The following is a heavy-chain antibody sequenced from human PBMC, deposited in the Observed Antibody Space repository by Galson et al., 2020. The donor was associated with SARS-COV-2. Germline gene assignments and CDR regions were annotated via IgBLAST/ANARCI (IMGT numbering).Heavy chain of an antibody. J-gene: IGHJ3*01. CDR2: VFHDGNT. V-gene: IGHV4-4*02. Sequence: SETLSLACGVSGGPITSPYWWSWVRQPPGKGLEWIGEVFHDGNTNYNPSLKSRVTVSVDKSTHQVFLTMTYMSAADTAVYYCARISGGGLKYCNNVACYDTFDVWGQGTKVTVSS. CDR1: GGPITSPYW. CDR3: ARISGGGLKYCNNVACYDTFDV. D-gene: IGHD2-8*01.